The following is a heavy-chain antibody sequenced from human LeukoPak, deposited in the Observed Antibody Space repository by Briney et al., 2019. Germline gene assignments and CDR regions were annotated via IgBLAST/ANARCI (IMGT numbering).Heavy chain of an antibody. V-gene: IGHV3-23*01. CDR3: ARDERWIQFNY. J-gene: IGHJ4*02. D-gene: IGHD5-18*01. CDR1: GFTFSNYG. CDR2: IVGSGVTT. Sequence: GGSLRLSCVASGFTFSNYGMNWVRQAPGKGLGWVSGIVGSGVTTYYADSVKGRFTISRDNSKNTLYLHMKGLRVEDTAIYYCARDERWIQFNYWGQGTLVTVSS.